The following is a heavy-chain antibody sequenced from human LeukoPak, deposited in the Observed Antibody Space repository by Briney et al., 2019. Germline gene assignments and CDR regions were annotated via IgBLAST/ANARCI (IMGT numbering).Heavy chain of an antibody. D-gene: IGHD3-9*01. CDR2: FYHSGST. CDR1: GGSISTSNW. J-gene: IGHJ3*02. Sequence: SETLSLTCAVSGGSISTSNWWSWVRQPPGKGLEWIGEFYHSGSTNYNPSLKSRVTISVDKSKNQFSLKLSSVTAADTAVYYCARVRYFDWSFDAFDIWGQGTMVTVSS. CDR3: ARVRYFDWSFDAFDI. V-gene: IGHV4-4*02.